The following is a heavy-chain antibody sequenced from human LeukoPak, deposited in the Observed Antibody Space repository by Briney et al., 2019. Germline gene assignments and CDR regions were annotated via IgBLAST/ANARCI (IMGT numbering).Heavy chain of an antibody. CDR1: GFSFSSYG. J-gene: IGHJ5*02. D-gene: IGHD1-26*01. V-gene: IGHV3-30*18. CDR2: ISYDGSYK. CDR3: AKLFGLVVGPTDR. Sequence: PGGSLRLSCAASGFSFSSYGMQWVRQAPGKGLEWVAVISYDGSYKYYGDSVKGRFTISRDNSKTTLYLQMNSLTVEDTALYYCAKLFGLVVGPTDRWGQGSLVTVSS.